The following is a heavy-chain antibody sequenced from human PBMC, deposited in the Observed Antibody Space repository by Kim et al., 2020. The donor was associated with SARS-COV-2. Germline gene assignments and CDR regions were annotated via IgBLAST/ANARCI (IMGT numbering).Heavy chain of an antibody. CDR3: ARLGFMVRGAFDI. V-gene: IGHV5-51*01. J-gene: IGHJ3*02. D-gene: IGHD3-10*01. Sequence: YSPSFQGQVTISADKSISTAYLQWSSLKASDTAMYYCARLGFMVRGAFDIWGQGTMVTVSS.